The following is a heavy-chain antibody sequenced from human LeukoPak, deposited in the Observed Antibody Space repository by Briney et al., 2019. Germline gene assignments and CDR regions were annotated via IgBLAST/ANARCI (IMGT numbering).Heavy chain of an antibody. CDR1: GGSISSGSYY. D-gene: IGHD1-26*01. CDR2: IYTSGST. Sequence: PSETLSLTCTVSGGSISSGSYYWSWIRQPAGKGLEWIGRIYTSGSTNYNPSLKSRVTISIDTSKNHFSLKLNSVTAADTAVYYCARTIVGAPSRYFDSWGQGTLVTVSS. CDR3: ARTIVGAPSRYFDS. V-gene: IGHV4-61*02. J-gene: IGHJ4*02.